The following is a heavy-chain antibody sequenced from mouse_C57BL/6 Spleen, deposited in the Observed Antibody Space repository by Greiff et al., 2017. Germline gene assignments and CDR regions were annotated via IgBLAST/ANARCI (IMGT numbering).Heavy chain of an antibody. CDR2: IWSGGST. V-gene: IGHV2-2*01. CDR3: ASPLRRYAMDY. Sequence: VQLQQSGPGLVQPSQSLSITCTVSGFSLTSYGVHWVRQSPGKGLEWLGVIWSGGSTDYNAAFISRLSISKDNSKSQVFFKMNSLQADDTAIYYCASPLRRYAMDYWGQGTSVTVSS. J-gene: IGHJ4*01. CDR1: GFSLTSYG. D-gene: IGHD1-2*01.